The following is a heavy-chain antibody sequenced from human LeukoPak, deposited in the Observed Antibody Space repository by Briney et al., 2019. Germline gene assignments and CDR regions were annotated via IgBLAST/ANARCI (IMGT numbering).Heavy chain of an antibody. CDR3: ARSSSSWRRYFDL. Sequence: SETLSLTCTVSGGSINSSTYYWGWIRQPPGKGLEWIGTIYYSGSTYYNPSLKSRVTISVDTSKKQFSLKLSSVTAADTAVYYCARSSSSWRRYFDLWGRGTLVTVSS. J-gene: IGHJ2*01. CDR2: IYYSGST. CDR1: GGSINSSTYY. D-gene: IGHD6-13*01. V-gene: IGHV4-39*07.